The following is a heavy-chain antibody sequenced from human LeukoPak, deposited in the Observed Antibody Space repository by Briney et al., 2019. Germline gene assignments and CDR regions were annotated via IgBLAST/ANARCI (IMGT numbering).Heavy chain of an antibody. CDR1: GGSFSGYY. D-gene: IGHD6-6*01. J-gene: IGHJ6*02. Sequence: SETLSLTCAVYGGSFSGYYWSWIRQPPGKGLEWIGEINHSGSSNYNPSLKSRVTISVDTSKNQFSLKLSSVTAADTAVYYCARSTARRHYGMDVWGQGTTVTVSS. V-gene: IGHV4-34*01. CDR3: ARSTARRHYGMDV. CDR2: INHSGSS.